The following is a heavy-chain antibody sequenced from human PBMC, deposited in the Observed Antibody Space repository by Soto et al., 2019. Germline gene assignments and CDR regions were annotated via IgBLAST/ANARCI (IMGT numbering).Heavy chain of an antibody. CDR3: ARRGRGYCSSTSCPDFDY. Sequence: PGESLKISCKGSGYSFTSYWISWVRQMPGKGLEWMGRIDPSDSYTNYSPSFQGHVTISADKSISTAYLQWSSLKASDTAMYYCARRGRGYCSSTSCPDFDYWGQGTPVTVS. J-gene: IGHJ4*02. CDR2: IDPSDSYT. CDR1: GYSFTSYW. V-gene: IGHV5-10-1*01. D-gene: IGHD2-2*01.